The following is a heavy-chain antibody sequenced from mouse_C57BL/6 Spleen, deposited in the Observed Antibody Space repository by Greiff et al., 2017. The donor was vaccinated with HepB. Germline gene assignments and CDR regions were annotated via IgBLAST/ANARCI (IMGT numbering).Heavy chain of an antibody. J-gene: IGHJ4*01. CDR1: GFSLTSYG. V-gene: IGHV2-5*01. D-gene: IGHD2-2*01. Sequence: QVQLQQSGPGLVQPSQSLSITCTVSGFSLTSYGVHWVRQSPGKGLEWLGVIWRGGSTDYNAAFMSRLSITKDNSKSQVFFKMNSLQADDTAIYYCAKNRVTTGRYYAMVYWGQGTSVTVSS. CDR3: AKNRVTTGRYYAMVY. CDR2: IWRGGST.